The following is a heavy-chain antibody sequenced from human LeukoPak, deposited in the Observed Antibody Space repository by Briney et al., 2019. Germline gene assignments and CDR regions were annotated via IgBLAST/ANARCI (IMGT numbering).Heavy chain of an antibody. CDR3: ASGRIAAAGSTDFDY. V-gene: IGHV1-2*02. Sequence: ASVKVSCKASGYTFADYYVHWVRQAPGQGLEWMGWISPNSGGTNYAQKFQGRVTMTRDTSISTAYMDLSRLRSDDTAVYYCASGRIAAAGSTDFDYWGQGTLVTVFS. J-gene: IGHJ4*02. D-gene: IGHD6-13*01. CDR2: ISPNSGGT. CDR1: GYTFADYY.